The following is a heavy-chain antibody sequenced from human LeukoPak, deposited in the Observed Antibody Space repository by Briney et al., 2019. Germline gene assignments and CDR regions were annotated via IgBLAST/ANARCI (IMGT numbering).Heavy chain of an antibody. J-gene: IGHJ4*02. CDR3: ARDPYYYDSSGYPFDY. CDR2: ISSSGSTI. D-gene: IGHD3-22*01. Sequence: GGSLRLSCAASGFTFSDYYMSWIRQAPGKGLEWVSYISSSGSTIYYADSVKGRFTISRDNAKNSLYLQMNSLGAEDTAVYYCARDPYYYDSSGYPFDYWGQGTLVTVSS. CDR1: GFTFSDYY. V-gene: IGHV3-11*01.